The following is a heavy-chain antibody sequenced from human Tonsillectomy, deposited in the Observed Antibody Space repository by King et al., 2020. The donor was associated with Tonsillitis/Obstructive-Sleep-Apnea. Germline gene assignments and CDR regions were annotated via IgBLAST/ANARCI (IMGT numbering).Heavy chain of an antibody. V-gene: IGHV3-23*04. J-gene: IGHJ4*02. Sequence: VQLVESGGGLVQPGGSLRLSCAASGFTFSSYAMSWVRQAPGKGLEWVSSISGSGGSTYYADSVKGRFTISSTYYADSVKGRFTISRDNSKNTLYLQMNSLRAEDTRVYYCAKMVCVEVVTAIMAFDYWGQGTLVTVSS. D-gene: IGHD2-21*02. CDR2: ISGSGGST. CDR1: GFTFSSYA. CDR3: AKMVCVEVVTAIMAFDY.